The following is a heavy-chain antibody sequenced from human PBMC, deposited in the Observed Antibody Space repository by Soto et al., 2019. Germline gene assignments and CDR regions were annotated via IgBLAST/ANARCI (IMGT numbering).Heavy chain of an antibody. J-gene: IGHJ5*02. V-gene: IGHV4-34*01. D-gene: IGHD3-10*01. CDR3: AGGRATVVRGVMNWFDP. CDR1: GGSFSGYY. Sequence: QVQLQQWGAGLLKSSETLSLTCAVYGGSFSGYYWNWLRQPPGEGLEWIGKIDQSGSTNYNPSLTRRVTMSVDTSTSRFSLNLPSVTAMDTAVYYCAGGRATVVRGVMNWFDPWGQGTLVTVSS. CDR2: IDQSGST.